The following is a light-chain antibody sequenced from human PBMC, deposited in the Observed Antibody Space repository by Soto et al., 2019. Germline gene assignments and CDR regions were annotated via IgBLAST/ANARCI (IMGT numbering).Light chain of an antibody. CDR1: QSISSW. CDR2: DAS. V-gene: IGKV1-5*01. Sequence: DIQMTQSPSTLSASVGDRVIITCRASQSISSWLAWYQQKPGEAPKLLIYDASSLESGVPSRFSGSGSGTEFILTISSLQPDDFATYSCQQYNSYSVYTFGQGTKLEIK. J-gene: IGKJ2*01. CDR3: QQYNSYSVYT.